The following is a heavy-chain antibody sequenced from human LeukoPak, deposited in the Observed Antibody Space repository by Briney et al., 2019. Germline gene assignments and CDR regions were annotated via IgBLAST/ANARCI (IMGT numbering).Heavy chain of an antibody. CDR2: IYTSGTT. CDR3: ARWSGSVTARNYYYYMDV. CDR1: GGSVRRGNYY. V-gene: IGHV4-61*02. Sequence: PSETLSLTCTVSGGSVRRGNYYWTWIRQPAGSGLEWIGRIYTSGTTDYNPSLRTRVTISVDASRNQFSLNLSSVTAADTAVYYCARWSGSVTARNYYYYMDVWGGGTTVTVSS. J-gene: IGHJ6*03. D-gene: IGHD6-6*01.